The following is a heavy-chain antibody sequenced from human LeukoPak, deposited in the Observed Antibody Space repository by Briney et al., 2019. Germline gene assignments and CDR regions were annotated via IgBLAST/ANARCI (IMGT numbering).Heavy chain of an antibody. CDR2: ISSSGSTI. Sequence: PGGSLRLSCAASGFTFSSYEMNWVRQAPGKGLEWVSYISSSGSTIYYADSVKGRFTISRDNAKNSLFLQMNSLRVEDTAVYYCSGGSRFVDYWGQGTLVTVSS. CDR3: SGGSRFVDY. J-gene: IGHJ4*02. V-gene: IGHV3-48*03. CDR1: GFTFSSYE. D-gene: IGHD3-16*01.